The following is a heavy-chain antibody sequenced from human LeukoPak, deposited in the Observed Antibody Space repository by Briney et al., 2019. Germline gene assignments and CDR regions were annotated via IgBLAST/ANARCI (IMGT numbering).Heavy chain of an antibody. V-gene: IGHV5-51*01. Sequence: GEPLKISCKASGYSFPDYWIGWVRQMPGKGLERMGIIYPGDSDTRGSPSFQGQVTVSADTSINTAYLQWKSLRASDTAMYFCARHGPKPGTADALDIWGQGTMVTVSS. CDR1: GYSFPDYW. CDR3: ARHGPKPGTADALDI. CDR2: IYPGDSDT. D-gene: IGHD1-14*01. J-gene: IGHJ3*02.